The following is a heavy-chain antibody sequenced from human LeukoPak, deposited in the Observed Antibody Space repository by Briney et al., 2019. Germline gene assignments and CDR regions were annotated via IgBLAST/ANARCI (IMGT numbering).Heavy chain of an antibody. D-gene: IGHD3-22*01. CDR3: ARVDDYDSSGYSLDV. CDR2: ISSSGSTI. CDR1: GFTFSDYY. V-gene: IGHV3-11*01. Sequence: GGSLRLSCAASGFTFSDYYMSWIRQAPGKGLEWVSYISSSGSTIYYADSVKGRFTISRDNAKNSLYLQVNSLRAEDTAVYYCARVDDYDSSGYSLDVWGQGTTVTVSS. J-gene: IGHJ6*02.